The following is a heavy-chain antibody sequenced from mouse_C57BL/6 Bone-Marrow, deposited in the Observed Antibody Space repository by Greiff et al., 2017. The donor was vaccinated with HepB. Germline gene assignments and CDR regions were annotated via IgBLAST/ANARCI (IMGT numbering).Heavy chain of an antibody. CDR1: EYEFPSHD. J-gene: IGHJ4*01. V-gene: IGHV5-2*01. CDR3: ARTMVTTSAMDY. D-gene: IGHD2-2*01. CDR2: INSDGGST. Sequence: EVKVVESGGGLVQPGESLKLSCESNEYEFPSHDMSWVRKTPEKRLELVAAINSDGGSTYYPDTMERRFIISRDNTKKTLYLQMSSPRSEDTALYYCARTMVTTSAMDYWGQGTSVTVSS.